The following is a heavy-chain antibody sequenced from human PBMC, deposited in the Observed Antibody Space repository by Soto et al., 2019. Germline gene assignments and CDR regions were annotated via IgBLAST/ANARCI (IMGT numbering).Heavy chain of an antibody. CDR3: ARENQDYYDSSGFDH. CDR2: INAGNGNT. Sequence: ASVKVSCKASGYTFTSYAMHWVRQAPGQRLEWMGGINAGNGNTKYAQKFQGRVTITTDESTSTAYMELSSLRSEDTAVYYCARENQDYYDSSGFDHWGQGTLVTVSS. V-gene: IGHV1-3*01. D-gene: IGHD3-22*01. J-gene: IGHJ4*02. CDR1: GYTFTSYA.